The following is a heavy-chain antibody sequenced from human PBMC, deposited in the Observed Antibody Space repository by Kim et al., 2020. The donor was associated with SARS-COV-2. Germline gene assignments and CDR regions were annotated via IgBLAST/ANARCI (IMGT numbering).Heavy chain of an antibody. Sequence: GGSLRLSCAASGFTVSSNYMSWVRQAPGKGLEWVSVIYSGGSTYYADSVKGRFTISRDNSKNTLYLQMNSLRAEDTAVYYCARDLHYYGSGSYYNDAFDIWGQGTMVTVSS. CDR3: ARDLHYYGSGSYYNDAFDI. V-gene: IGHV3-66*01. CDR1: GFTVSSNY. D-gene: IGHD3-10*01. J-gene: IGHJ3*02. CDR2: IYSGGST.